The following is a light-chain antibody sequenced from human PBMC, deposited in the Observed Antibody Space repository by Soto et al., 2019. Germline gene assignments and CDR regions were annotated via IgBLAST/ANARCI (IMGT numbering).Light chain of an antibody. V-gene: IGKV3D-20*02. CDR2: DAS. Sequence: EILLTQSPATVSLSPGERATLSCRASQSVSNSHLAWYQQKPGQAPRLLIYDASSRATGIPDRFSGSGSGTDFTLTISRLEAEDSAVYHCQQHSSWPLTFGGGTKVDIK. CDR1: QSVSNSH. CDR3: QQHSSWPLT. J-gene: IGKJ4*01.